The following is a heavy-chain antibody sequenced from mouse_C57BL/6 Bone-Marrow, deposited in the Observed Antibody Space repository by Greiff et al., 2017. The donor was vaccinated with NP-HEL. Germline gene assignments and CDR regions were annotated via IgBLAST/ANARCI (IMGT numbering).Heavy chain of an antibody. J-gene: IGHJ3*01. CDR3: ARGEVTTPFAY. CDR2: IYPGSGNT. D-gene: IGHD2-2*01. CDR1: GYTFTDYY. V-gene: IGHV1-76*01. Sequence: QVQLQQSGAELVRPGASVKLSCKASGYTFTDYYINWVKQRPGQGLEWIARIYPGSGNTYYNEKFKGKATLTAEKSSSTAYMQLSSLTSEDSAVYFCARGEVTTPFAYWGQGTLVTVSA.